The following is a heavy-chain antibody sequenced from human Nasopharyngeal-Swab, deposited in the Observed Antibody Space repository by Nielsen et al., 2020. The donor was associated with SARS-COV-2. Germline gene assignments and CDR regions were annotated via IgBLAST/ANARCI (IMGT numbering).Heavy chain of an antibody. CDR2: RSYDGSNK. V-gene: IGHV3-30*03. D-gene: IGHD6-13*01. CDR3: ARDASSSWYIGGEDY. CDR1: GFTFSSYG. Sequence: GESLKISCAASGFTFSSYGMHWVRQAPGKGLEWVAVRSYDGSNKYYADSVKGRFTISRDNSKNTLYLQMNSLRAEDTAVYYCARDASSSWYIGGEDYWGQGTLVTVSS. J-gene: IGHJ4*02.